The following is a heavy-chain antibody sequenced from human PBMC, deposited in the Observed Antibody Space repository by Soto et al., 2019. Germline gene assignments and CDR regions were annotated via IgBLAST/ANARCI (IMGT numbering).Heavy chain of an antibody. Sequence: GGALRLSCEVSGFSVTANYMSWVRQAPGKGLEWVSSISSSSSYIYYADSVKGRFTISRDNAKNSLYLQMNSLRAEDTAVYYCARGGYSSGWPPIYYYYYGMDVWGQGTTVTVSS. J-gene: IGHJ6*02. CDR1: GFSVTANY. CDR3: ARGGYSSGWPPIYYYYYGMDV. CDR2: ISSSSSYI. V-gene: IGHV3-21*01. D-gene: IGHD6-19*01.